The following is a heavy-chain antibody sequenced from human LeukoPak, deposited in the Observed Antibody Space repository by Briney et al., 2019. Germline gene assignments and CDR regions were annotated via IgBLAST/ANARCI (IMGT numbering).Heavy chain of an antibody. V-gene: IGHV3-23*01. CDR2: ISGSGGST. D-gene: IGHD3-10*01. CDR1: GFTFSSYA. J-gene: IGHJ4*02. Sequence: PGGSQRLSCAASGFTFSSYAMSWVRQAPGKGLEWVSAISGSGGSTYYADSVKGRFTISRDNSKNTLYLQMNSLRAEDTAVYYCATTPLWFGELPDDYWGQGTLVTVSS. CDR3: ATTPLWFGELPDDY.